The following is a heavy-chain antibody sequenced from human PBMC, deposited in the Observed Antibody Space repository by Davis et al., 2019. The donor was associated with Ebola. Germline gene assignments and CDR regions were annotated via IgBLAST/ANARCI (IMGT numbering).Heavy chain of an antibody. Sequence: GESLKISCAASGFTFDDYAMHWVRQAPGKGLEWVSLISGDGGSTYYADSVKGRFTISRDNSKNTLYLQMNSLRAEDTAVYYCARDTNIVVVMDAFDIWGQGTMVTVSS. CDR2: ISGDGGST. CDR1: GFTFDDYA. CDR3: ARDTNIVVVMDAFDI. V-gene: IGHV3-43*02. D-gene: IGHD2-21*01. J-gene: IGHJ3*02.